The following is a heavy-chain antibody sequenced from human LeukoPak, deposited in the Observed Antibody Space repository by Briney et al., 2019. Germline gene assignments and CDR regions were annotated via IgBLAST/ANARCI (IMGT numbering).Heavy chain of an antibody. V-gene: IGHV1-18*01. J-gene: IGHJ4*02. CDR3: ARNVLRYFDWLPRQDY. D-gene: IGHD3-9*01. Sequence: ASVKVSCKASGYIFTSYGISWVRQAPGQGLEWMGWISAYNGNTNYAQKLQGRVTMTTDTSTSTAYMELRSLRSDDTAVYYCARNVLRYFDWLPRQDYRGQGTLVTVSS. CDR1: GYIFTSYG. CDR2: ISAYNGNT.